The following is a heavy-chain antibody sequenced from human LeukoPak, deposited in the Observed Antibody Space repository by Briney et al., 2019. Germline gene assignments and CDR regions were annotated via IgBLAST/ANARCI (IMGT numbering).Heavy chain of an antibody. CDR1: GGSISSSSYF. CDR2: IYYSGST. J-gene: IGHJ3*02. Sequence: SETLSLTCTVSGGSISSSSYFWGWIRQPPGKGLEWIGSIYYSGSTYYNPSLKSRVTISVDTSKNQFSLKLSSVTAADTAVYYCATQYSSSSGDAFDIWGQGTMVTVSS. CDR3: ATQYSSSSGDAFDI. V-gene: IGHV4-39*07. D-gene: IGHD6-6*01.